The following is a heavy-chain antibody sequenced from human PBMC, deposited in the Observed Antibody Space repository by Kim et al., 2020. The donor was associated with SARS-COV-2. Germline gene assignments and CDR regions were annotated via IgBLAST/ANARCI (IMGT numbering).Heavy chain of an antibody. J-gene: IGHJ6*02. Sequence: SETLSLTCAVSGGSISSSNWWSWVRQPPGKGLEWIGEIYHSGSTNYNQSLKSRVTISVDKSKNQFSLKLSSVTAADTAVYYCARDGATTVTPYYYYYYGMDVWGQGTTVTVSS. CDR2: IYHSGST. CDR3: ARDGATTVTPYYYYYYGMDV. CDR1: GGSISSSNW. D-gene: IGHD4-17*01. V-gene: IGHV4-4*02.